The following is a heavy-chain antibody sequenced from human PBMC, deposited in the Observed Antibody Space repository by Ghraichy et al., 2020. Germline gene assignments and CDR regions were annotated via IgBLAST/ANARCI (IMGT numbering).Heavy chain of an antibody. J-gene: IGHJ6*02. V-gene: IGHV3-23*01. D-gene: IGHD1-1*01. CDR3: AKGLQLERPRISYYYYGMDV. CDR1: GFTFSSYA. CDR2: ISGSGGST. Sequence: GGSLRLSCAASGFTFSSYAMSWVRQAPGKGLEWVSAISGSGGSTYYADSVKGRFTISRDNSKNTLYLQMNSLRAEDTAVYYCAKGLQLERPRISYYYYGMDVWGQGTTVTVSS.